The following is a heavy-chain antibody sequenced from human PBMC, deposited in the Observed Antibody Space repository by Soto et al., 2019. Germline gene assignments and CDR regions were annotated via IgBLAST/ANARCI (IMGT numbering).Heavy chain of an antibody. J-gene: IGHJ4*02. Sequence: QVELQESGPGLVKPSQTLSLTCGVSGGSIKTGGYYWTWIRQYPGKGLEWIGNIYYSGTTWYNPFHTSRVVMSVDLSQNQFSLNLASVTAADAAVYYCATNRGYDFYYVDSWGQGIPVTVSS. CDR1: GGSIKTGGYY. D-gene: IGHD5-12*01. V-gene: IGHV4-31*11. CDR2: IYYSGTT. CDR3: ATNRGYDFYYVDS.